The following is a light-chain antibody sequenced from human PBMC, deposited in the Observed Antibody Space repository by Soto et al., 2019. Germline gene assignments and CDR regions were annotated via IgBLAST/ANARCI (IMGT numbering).Light chain of an antibody. CDR1: QSVSVNY. V-gene: IGKV3-20*01. CDR2: DAY. J-gene: IGKJ1*01. CDR3: YQYDSSQWT. Sequence: VMTQSPGTRASSPWEAATRSCSASQSVSVNYLAWYQQKPGQSHRLVIYDAYSRSTGIPDWFSGSGSGTNFTLTISRLAPEDFAVYFCYQYDSSQWTFGQGTKVDIK.